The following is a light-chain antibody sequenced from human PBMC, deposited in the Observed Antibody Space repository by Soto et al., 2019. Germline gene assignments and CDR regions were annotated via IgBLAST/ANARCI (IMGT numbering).Light chain of an antibody. V-gene: IGLV2-14*01. CDR3: ASYRSANTLVV. CDR2: EVT. CDR1: SRDIGNCNY. J-gene: IGLJ1*01. Sequence: QSVLAQPASVSGSPGQSITISCTGTSRDIGNCNYVSWYQHHPGKAPKLMIYEVTSRPSGVSDRFSGSKSGMTASLTISGLQPEDEADYFCASYRSANTLVVFGTGTKVTVL.